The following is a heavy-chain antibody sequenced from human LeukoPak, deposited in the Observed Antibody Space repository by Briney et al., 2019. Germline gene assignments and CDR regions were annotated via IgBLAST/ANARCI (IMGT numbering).Heavy chain of an antibody. CDR1: GFTFSNYA. CDR3: AKERGYTSGLGTLDY. CDR2: ISGSGGST. D-gene: IGHD6-19*01. V-gene: IGHV3-23*01. J-gene: IGHJ4*02. Sequence: PGGSLRLSCAAYGFTFSNYAMSWVRQVPGKGLEWVSTISGSGGSTYYADSLKGRFSISRDNSKNTLFLQMKSLRAEDTAVYYCAKERGYTSGLGTLDYWGQGTLVTVST.